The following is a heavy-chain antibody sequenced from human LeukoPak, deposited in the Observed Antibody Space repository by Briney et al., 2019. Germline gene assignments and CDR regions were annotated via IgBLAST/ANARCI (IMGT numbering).Heavy chain of an antibody. CDR2: LYYREST. J-gene: IGHJ4*02. Sequence: PSETLSLTCAVSGGSISSSIWWSWVRQPPGKGLEWIGELYYRESTNYNPSLKSRLPISVDKSKHQFALKLNSLTAADTAVYYCARRQAGATIDYWGQGTLVTVSS. CDR3: ARRQAGATIDY. V-gene: IGHV4-4*02. D-gene: IGHD1-26*01. CDR1: GGSISSSIW.